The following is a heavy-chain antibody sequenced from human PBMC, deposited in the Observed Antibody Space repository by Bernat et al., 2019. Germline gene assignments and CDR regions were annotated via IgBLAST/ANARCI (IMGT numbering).Heavy chain of an antibody. CDR2: IGSGGRDI. Sequence: EVQLVESGGDLVQPGGSLRLSCAGSGFAFSSYEMNWVRQAPGKGLEWVSYIGSGGRDIYYADSVKGRFTITTDNAKNSLYLQMDSLRAEDTAIYYCARCTRTSYYYGMDVWGQGTTVTVSS. CDR1: GFAFSSYE. V-gene: IGHV3-48*03. J-gene: IGHJ6*02. D-gene: IGHD1/OR15-1a*01. CDR3: ARCTRTSYYYGMDV.